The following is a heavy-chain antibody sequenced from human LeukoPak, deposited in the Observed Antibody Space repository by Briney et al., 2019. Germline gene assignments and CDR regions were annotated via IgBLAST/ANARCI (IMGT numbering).Heavy chain of an antibody. CDR3: ARDPPSGSYYPT. J-gene: IGHJ5*02. CDR2: ISAYNGNT. Sequence: ASVKVSCKASGYTFTNYGISWVRQAPGQGLEWMGWISAYNGNTNYAQKFQGRVTITADKSTSTAYMELSSLRSEDTAVYYCARDPPSGSYYPTWGQGTLVTVSS. CDR1: GYTFTNYG. D-gene: IGHD1-26*01. V-gene: IGHV1-18*01.